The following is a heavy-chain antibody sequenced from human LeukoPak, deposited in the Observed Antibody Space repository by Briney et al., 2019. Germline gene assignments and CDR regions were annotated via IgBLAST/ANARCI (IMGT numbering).Heavy chain of an antibody. CDR1: GGTFSSYA. CDR2: IITIFSTA. D-gene: IGHD3-9*01. Sequence: SVKVSCKASGGTFSSYAISWVRQAPGQGLEWMGGIITIFSTANYAQKFQGRVTITADESTSTAYRELSSLRSEDTAVYYCARSRYDILTGYYSPGRYYYFDYWGQGTLVTVSS. V-gene: IGHV1-69*13. J-gene: IGHJ4*02. CDR3: ARSRYDILTGYYSPGRYYYFDY.